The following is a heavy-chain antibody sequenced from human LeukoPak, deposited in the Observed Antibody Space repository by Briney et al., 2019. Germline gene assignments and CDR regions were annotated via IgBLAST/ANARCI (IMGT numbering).Heavy chain of an antibody. CDR3: ARVSGYCSGGSCPPVGI. D-gene: IGHD2-15*01. Sequence: SQTLSLTRTVSGGSISSGSYYWSWIRQPAGKGLEWIGRIYTSGSTNYNPSLKSRVTISVDTSKNQFSLKLSSVTAADTAVYYCARVSGYCSGGSCPPVGIWGQGTMVTVSS. V-gene: IGHV4-61*02. J-gene: IGHJ3*02. CDR2: IYTSGST. CDR1: GGSISSGSYY.